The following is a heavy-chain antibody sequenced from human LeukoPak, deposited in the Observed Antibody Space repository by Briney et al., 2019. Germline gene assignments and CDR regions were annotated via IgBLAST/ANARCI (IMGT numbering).Heavy chain of an antibody. Sequence: PSETLSLTCTVSGGSISSYHWSWIRQPPGKGLEWIGYIYYSGSTNYNPSLKSRVTISVDTSKNQFSLKLSSVTAADTAVYYCARYWNGWFDPWGQGTLVTVSS. CDR3: ARYWNGWFDP. D-gene: IGHD1-1*01. V-gene: IGHV4-59*01. CDR1: GGSISSYH. J-gene: IGHJ5*02. CDR2: IYYSGST.